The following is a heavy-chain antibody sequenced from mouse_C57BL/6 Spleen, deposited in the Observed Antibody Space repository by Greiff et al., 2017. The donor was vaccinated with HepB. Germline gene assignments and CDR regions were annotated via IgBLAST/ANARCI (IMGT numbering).Heavy chain of an antibody. Sequence: VQLQQPGAELVRPGTSVKLSCKASGYTFTSYWMHWVKQRPGQGLEWIGVIDPSDSYTNYNQKFKGKATLTVDTSSSTAYMQLSSLTSEDSAVYYCARQLRLLYYAMDYWGQGTSVTVSS. D-gene: IGHD3-2*02. CDR1: GYTFTSYW. CDR3: ARQLRLLYYAMDY. J-gene: IGHJ4*01. CDR2: IDPSDSYT. V-gene: IGHV1-59*01.